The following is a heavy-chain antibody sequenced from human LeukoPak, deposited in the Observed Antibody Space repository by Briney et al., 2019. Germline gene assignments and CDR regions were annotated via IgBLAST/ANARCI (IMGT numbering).Heavy chain of an antibody. CDR2: LSGSGGGT. CDR1: GFTFNLYA. D-gene: IGHD4-17*01. CDR3: ARDPNGDYIGAFEF. J-gene: IGHJ3*01. V-gene: IGHV3-23*01. Sequence: GGSLRLFCEASGFTFNLYAMMGVRQTPGRGLVGVAALSGSGGGTQYADSVKGRFTISRDNSRNTLFLQMDSLRAEDTAVYFCARDPNGDYIGAFEFWGQGTKVTVSS.